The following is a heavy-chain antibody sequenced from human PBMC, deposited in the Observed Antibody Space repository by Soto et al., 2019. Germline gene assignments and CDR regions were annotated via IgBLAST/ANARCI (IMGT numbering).Heavy chain of an antibody. Sequence: QVQLVESGGGVVQPGRSLRLSCAASGFTFSSYGMHWVRQAPGKGLEWVAVISYDGSNKYYADSVKGRFTISRDNSKNTLYLQMNSLRAEDTAVYYCAKDRGDIVVVTAIPRYYYGMDVWGQGTTVTVSS. J-gene: IGHJ6*02. D-gene: IGHD2-21*02. CDR2: ISYDGSNK. CDR3: AKDRGDIVVVTAIPRYYYGMDV. CDR1: GFTFSSYG. V-gene: IGHV3-30*18.